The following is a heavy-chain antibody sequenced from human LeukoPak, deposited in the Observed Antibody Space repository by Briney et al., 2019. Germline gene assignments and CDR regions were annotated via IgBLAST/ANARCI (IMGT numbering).Heavy chain of an antibody. V-gene: IGHV1-18*01. D-gene: IGHD6-19*01. CDR2: ISAYNGNT. CDR3: ARIGIAVAAGPPDY. J-gene: IGHJ4*02. CDR1: GYSFTSYG. Sequence: ASVKVSCKASGYSFTSYGISWVRQAPGQGLEWMGWISAYNGNTNYAQKLQGRVTMTTDTSTSTAYTELRSLRSDDTAVYYCARIGIAVAAGPPDYWGQGTLVTVSS.